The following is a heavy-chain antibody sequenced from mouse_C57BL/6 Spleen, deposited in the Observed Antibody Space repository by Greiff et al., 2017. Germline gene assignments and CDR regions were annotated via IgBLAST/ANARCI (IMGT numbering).Heavy chain of an antibody. Sequence: VQLQQSGAELVKPGASVKLSCKASGYTFTEYTIHWVKQRSGQGLEWIGWFYPGSGSIKYNEKFKDKATLTADKSSSTVYMELSRLTSEDSAVYFAARHEDYYGSSCDWYVDVWGTGTTVTVA. J-gene: IGHJ1*03. V-gene: IGHV1-62-2*01. CDR3: ARHEDYYGSSCDWYVDV. D-gene: IGHD1-1*01. CDR2: FYPGSGSI. CDR1: GYTFTEYT.